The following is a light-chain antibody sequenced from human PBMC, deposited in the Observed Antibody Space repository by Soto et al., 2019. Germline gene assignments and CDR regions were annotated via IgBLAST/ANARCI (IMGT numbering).Light chain of an antibody. J-gene: IGLJ3*02. V-gene: IGLV2-14*03. Sequence: QSALTQPASVSGSPGQSITISCTGTSCDVGGYNYVSWYQQHPGKAPKLRIYDVTYRHSGVSKRFSVSKSGNTASLTCSGLPAEDEADYCFSSYTSSSTRVFGGGTKLTVL. CDR2: DVT. CDR1: SCDVGGYNY. CDR3: SSYTSSSTRV.